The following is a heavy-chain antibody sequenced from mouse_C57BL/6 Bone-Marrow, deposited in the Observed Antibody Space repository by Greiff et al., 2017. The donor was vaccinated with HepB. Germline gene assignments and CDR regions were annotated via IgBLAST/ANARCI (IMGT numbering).Heavy chain of an antibody. Sequence: VKLMESGAELVRPGASVKLSCKASGYTFTDYYINWVKQRPGQGLEWIARIYPGSGNTYYNEKFKGKATLTADKSSSTAYMQLSSLTSEDSAVYVCARSGTSGDDWYFDVWGTGTTVTVSS. CDR2: IYPGSGNT. CDR1: GYTFTDYY. V-gene: IGHV1-76*01. J-gene: IGHJ1*03. CDR3: ARSGTSGDDWYFDV. D-gene: IGHD2-13*01.